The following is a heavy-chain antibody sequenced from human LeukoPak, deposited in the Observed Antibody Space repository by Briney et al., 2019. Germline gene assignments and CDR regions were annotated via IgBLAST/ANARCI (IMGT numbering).Heavy chain of an antibody. D-gene: IGHD2-15*01. CDR2: INPSGGST. CDR1: GYTFTSYY. Sequence: ASVKVSCKASGYTFTSYYMHWVRQAPGQGLEWMGIINPSGGSTSYAQKFQGRVTMTRDMSTSTVYMELSSLRSEDTAVYYCARGTYCSGGSCYKENNWFDPWGQGTLVTVSS. V-gene: IGHV1-46*01. CDR3: ARGTYCSGGSCYKENNWFDP. J-gene: IGHJ5*02.